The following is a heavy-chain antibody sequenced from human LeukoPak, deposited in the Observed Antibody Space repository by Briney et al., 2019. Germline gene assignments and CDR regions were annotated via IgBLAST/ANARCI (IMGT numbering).Heavy chain of an antibody. CDR3: ALLAARPDNWFDP. Sequence: SETLSLTCTVSGGSISSYYWSWIRQPPGKGLEWIGYIYYSGSTNYNPSLKSRVTISVDTSKNQFSLKLGSVTAADTAVYYCALLAARPDNWFDPWGQGTLVTVSS. V-gene: IGHV4-59*01. D-gene: IGHD6-6*01. CDR1: GGSISSYY. J-gene: IGHJ5*02. CDR2: IYYSGST.